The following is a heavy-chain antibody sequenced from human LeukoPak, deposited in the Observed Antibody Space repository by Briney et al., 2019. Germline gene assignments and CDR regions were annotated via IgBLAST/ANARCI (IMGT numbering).Heavy chain of an antibody. CDR2: IQYDGSNE. D-gene: IGHD1-7*01. V-gene: IGHV3-30*02. Sequence: PGGSLRLSCAASGFTFSSYGMHWVRQAPGKGLEWVAFIQYDGSNEYYADSVQGRFTISRDNSKNTLFLQMNSLRAEDTAVYYCTRGGTTLDYWGQGTLVTVSS. J-gene: IGHJ4*02. CDR1: GFTFSSYG. CDR3: TRGGTTLDY.